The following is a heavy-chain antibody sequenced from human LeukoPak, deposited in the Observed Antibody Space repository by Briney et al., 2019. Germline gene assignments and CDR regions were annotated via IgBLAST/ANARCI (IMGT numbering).Heavy chain of an antibody. V-gene: IGHV3-30*19. CDR1: GFTFSSYG. J-gene: IGHJ4*02. CDR3: ARTAGSYDILTGYTFDY. D-gene: IGHD3-9*01. Sequence: AGGSLRLSCAASGFTFSSYGMHWVRQAPGKGLEWVAVISYDGSNKYYADSVKGRFTISRDNSKNTLYLQMNSLRAEDTAVYYCARTAGSYDILTGYTFDYWGQGTLVTVSS. CDR2: ISYDGSNK.